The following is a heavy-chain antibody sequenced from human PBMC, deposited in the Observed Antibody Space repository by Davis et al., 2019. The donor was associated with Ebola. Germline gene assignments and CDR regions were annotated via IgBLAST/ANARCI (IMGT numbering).Heavy chain of an antibody. D-gene: IGHD3-10*01. V-gene: IGHV3-23*03. J-gene: IGHJ5*02. Sequence: GESLKISCAASGFTFSSYAMSWVRQAPGKGLEWVSVIYSGGTTRYADYADSVKGRFTISRDYSKNTLYLQMSSLRAEDTAVYYCVKDCGRFGELLYDWFDPWGQGTLVTVSS. CDR2: IYSGGTTRYA. CDR1: GFTFSSYA. CDR3: VKDCGRFGELLYDWFDP.